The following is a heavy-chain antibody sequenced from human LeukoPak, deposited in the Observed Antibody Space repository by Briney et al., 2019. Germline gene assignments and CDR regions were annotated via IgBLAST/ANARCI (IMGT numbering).Heavy chain of an antibody. D-gene: IGHD3-3*01. Sequence: GGSLRLSCAASGFTFSSYGMHWVRQAPGKGLEWVAVISYDGSNKYYADSVKGRFTISRDNSKNTLYLQMNSLRAEDTAVYHCAKDASSLRFLEWLLPSPYYYYYMDVWGKGTTVTVSS. CDR3: AKDASSLRFLEWLLPSPYYYYYMDV. V-gene: IGHV3-30*18. CDR2: ISYDGSNK. CDR1: GFTFSSYG. J-gene: IGHJ6*03.